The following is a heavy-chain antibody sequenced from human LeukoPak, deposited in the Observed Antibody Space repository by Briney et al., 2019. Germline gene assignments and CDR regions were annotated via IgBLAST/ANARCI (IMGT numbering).Heavy chain of an antibody. CDR2: VYYGGIT. J-gene: IGHJ1*01. CDR1: GGSIDNYY. Sequence: PSETLSLTCTVSGGSIDNYYWTWIRQPPGKGLEWIGYVYYGGITKYNPSLMSRVSISVDTSKDQFSLKVRAVTAADTAVYYCARDVDPHFWGQGTLVTVSS. V-gene: IGHV4-59*01. D-gene: IGHD5-12*01. CDR3: ARDVDPHF.